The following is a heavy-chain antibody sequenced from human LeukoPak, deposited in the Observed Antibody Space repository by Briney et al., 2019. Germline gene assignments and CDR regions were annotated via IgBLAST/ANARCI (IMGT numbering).Heavy chain of an antibody. J-gene: IGHJ5*02. CDR2: INHSGST. Sequence: SETLSLTCAVYGGSFSGYYWSWLRQPPGKGLEWIGEINHSGSTNYNPSLKSRVTISVDTSKIQFSLKMTSVTAADTAVYYCATNPGGYCSSTNCYGEAPWGQGTLVTVSS. CDR3: ATNPGGYCSSTNCYGEAP. V-gene: IGHV4-34*01. CDR1: GGSFSGYY. D-gene: IGHD2-2*01.